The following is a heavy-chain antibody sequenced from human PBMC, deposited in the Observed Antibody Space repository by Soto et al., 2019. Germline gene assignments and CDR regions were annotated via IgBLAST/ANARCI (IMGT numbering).Heavy chain of an antibody. D-gene: IGHD5-18*01. J-gene: IGHJ6*02. V-gene: IGHV3-53*01. CDR1: GFTVSSNY. CDR2: IYSGGST. CDR3: ATDCGYSYGYYYCGMDV. Sequence: SGGSLRLSCAASGFTVSSNYMSWVRQAPGKGLEWVSVIYSGGSTYYADSVKGRFTISRDNSKNTLYLQMNSLRAEDTAVYYCATDCGYSYGYYYCGMDVRGQGPPVTFSS.